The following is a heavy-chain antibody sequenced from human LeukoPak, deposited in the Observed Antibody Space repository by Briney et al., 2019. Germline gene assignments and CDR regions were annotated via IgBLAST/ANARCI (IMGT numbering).Heavy chain of an antibody. CDR1: GFTFSSYA. J-gene: IGHJ4*02. Sequence: GGSLRLSCAASGFTFSSYAMSWVRQAPGKGLEGLSAIRGSGGSTYYADSVKGRFPISRDNSKNTLYLQMNSLRAEDTAVYYCAKSVDSSGWTSGKIDYWGQGTLVTVSS. CDR2: IRGSGGST. CDR3: AKSVDSSGWTSGKIDY. V-gene: IGHV3-23*01. D-gene: IGHD6-19*01.